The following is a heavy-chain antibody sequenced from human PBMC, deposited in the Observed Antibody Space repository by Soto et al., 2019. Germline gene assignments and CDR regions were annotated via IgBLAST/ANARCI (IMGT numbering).Heavy chain of an antibody. D-gene: IGHD2-8*01. V-gene: IGHV1-69*06. CDR2: IIPVFGTA. Sequence: QVQLVQSGAEVKKPGSSVKVSCKATGVTLSSYAISWVRQAPGQGLEWLGGIIPVFGTADYAQKFQGRVTITADKSTSTDYMELNSLTSEDTAVYYCARDLRMVENGANWFDPWGQGTLVTVSS. CDR3: ARDLRMVENGANWFDP. J-gene: IGHJ5*02. CDR1: GVTLSSYA.